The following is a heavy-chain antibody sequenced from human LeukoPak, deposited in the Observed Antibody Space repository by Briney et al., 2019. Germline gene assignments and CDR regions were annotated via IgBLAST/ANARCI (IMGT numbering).Heavy chain of an antibody. CDR2: IYYSGST. D-gene: IGHD3-10*01. CDR3: ARENYYGSGSYESRYYYYGMDV. CDR1: GGSISSGDYY. V-gene: IGHV4-30-4*01. Sequence: SETLSLTCTVSGGSISSGDYYWSWIRQPPGKGLEWIGYIYYSGSTYYNPSLKSRVTISVDTSKNQFSLKLSSVTAADTAVYYCARENYYGSGSYESRYYYYGMDVWGQGTMVTVSS. J-gene: IGHJ6*02.